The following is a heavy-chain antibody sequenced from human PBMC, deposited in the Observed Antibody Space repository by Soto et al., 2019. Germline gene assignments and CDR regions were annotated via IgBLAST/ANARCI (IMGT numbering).Heavy chain of an antibody. CDR3: ARFWSVDPDY. J-gene: IGHJ4*02. D-gene: IGHD1-1*01. Sequence: SETLSLTCTVSGGSISSSSYYWGWIRQPPGKGLEWIGSIYYSGSTYYNPSLKSRVTISVDTSKNQFSLKLSSVTAADTAVYYCARFWSVDPDYWGQGTLVTVSS. CDR2: IYYSGST. V-gene: IGHV4-39*01. CDR1: GGSISSSSYY.